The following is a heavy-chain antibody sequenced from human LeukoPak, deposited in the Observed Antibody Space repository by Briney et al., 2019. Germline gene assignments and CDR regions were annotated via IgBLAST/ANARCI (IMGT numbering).Heavy chain of an antibody. CDR1: GGSFSGYY. CDR3: ARSTSGSSLFDY. Sequence: NPSETLSLTCAVYGGSFSGYYWSWIRQPPGKGLEWIGEINHSGSTNYDPSLKSRVTISVDTSKIQFSLKLSSVTAADTAVYYCARSTSGSSLFDYWGQGTLVTVSS. CDR2: INHSGST. V-gene: IGHV4-34*01. D-gene: IGHD6-13*01. J-gene: IGHJ4*02.